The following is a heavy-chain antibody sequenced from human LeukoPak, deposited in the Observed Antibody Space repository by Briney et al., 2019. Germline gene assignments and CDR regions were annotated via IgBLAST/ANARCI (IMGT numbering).Heavy chain of an antibody. CDR3: VKEGTAHVSSWYDY. D-gene: IGHD6-13*01. J-gene: IGHJ4*02. CDR1: GFTFSNYG. CDR2: VSSDGIVQ. V-gene: IGHV3-30*18. Sequence: PGGSLRLSCATSGFTFSNYGIHWVHQAPRKGLEWVAVVSSDGIVQHYADSVKGRFTISRDNSKKTLYLQMNSLRGDDAAVYHCVKEGTAHVSSWYDYWGQGTLVTVSS.